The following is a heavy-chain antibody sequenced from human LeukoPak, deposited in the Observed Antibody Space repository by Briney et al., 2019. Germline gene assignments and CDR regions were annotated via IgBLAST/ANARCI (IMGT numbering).Heavy chain of an antibody. CDR1: GGSFSGYY. J-gene: IGHJ6*02. V-gene: IGHV4-34*01. CDR3: ARGPPTYYYDSSGYYYNYYYGMDV. Sequence: PSETLSLTCAVYGGSFSGYYWSWIRQPPGKGLEWIGEINHSGSTNYNPSLKSRVTISVDTSKNQFSLKLSSVTAADTAVYYCARGPPTYYYDSSGYYYNYYYGMDVWGQGTTVTVSS. CDR2: INHSGST. D-gene: IGHD3-22*01.